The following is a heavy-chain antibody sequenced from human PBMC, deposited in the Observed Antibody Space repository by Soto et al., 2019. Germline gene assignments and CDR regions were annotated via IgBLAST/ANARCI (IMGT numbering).Heavy chain of an antibody. D-gene: IGHD1-26*01. CDR3: ARVGGSYRGDWYFAL. Sequence: EVQLVESGGGLVQPGGSLRLSCAASGFTVSSNYMSWVRQAPGKGLEWVSVIYSGGSTYYADSVKGRFTISRDNSKNTLYLQMNSLRAEDTAVYYCARVGGSYRGDWYFALWGRGTLVTVSS. J-gene: IGHJ2*01. CDR1: GFTVSSNY. CDR2: IYSGGST. V-gene: IGHV3-66*01.